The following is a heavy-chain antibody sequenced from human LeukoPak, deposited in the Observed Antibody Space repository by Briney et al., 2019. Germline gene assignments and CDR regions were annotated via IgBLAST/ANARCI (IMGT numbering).Heavy chain of an antibody. V-gene: IGHV4-61*02. Sequence: SETLSLTCTVSDGSISSGSYYWTCIRQPAGKGLECIGRIYTRGGTTYNPSLKSRVTISVDRSKNQFSLKLSSVTAADTAVYYCASSELGYCSGGSCYDYYGMDVWGQGTTVTVSS. CDR2: IYTRGGT. CDR1: DGSISSGSYY. CDR3: ASSELGYCSGGSCYDYYGMDV. D-gene: IGHD2-15*01. J-gene: IGHJ6*02.